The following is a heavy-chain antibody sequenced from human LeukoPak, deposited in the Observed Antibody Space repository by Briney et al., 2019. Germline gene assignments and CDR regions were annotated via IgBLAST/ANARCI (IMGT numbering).Heavy chain of an antibody. CDR1: GGSFSGYY. Sequence: SETLSLTYAVYGGSFSGYYWSWIRQTPLKGLEWLGQVNDSGSANYNPSLRSRVTMSVDTSKNQFSMKLTSVTAAGTAVYFCASSYYDTVGFSPFDYWGQGTLVTLSS. V-gene: IGHV4-34*01. CDR3: ASSYYDTVGFSPFDY. J-gene: IGHJ4*02. CDR2: VNDSGSA. D-gene: IGHD3-22*01.